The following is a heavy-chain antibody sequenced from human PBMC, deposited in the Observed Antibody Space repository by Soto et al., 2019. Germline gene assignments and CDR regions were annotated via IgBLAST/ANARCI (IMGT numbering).Heavy chain of an antibody. CDR1: GYTFSDYG. J-gene: IGHJ6*02. CDR3: AMQRAGAYGMHV. CDR2: ISTNNGNT. V-gene: IGHV1-18*01. Sequence: ASVKGSCKASGYTFSDYGISWVRQAPGQRPEYMGWISTNNGNTKYAQNIQGRVTMTTDTYTSTGYMELRSLRPDDTAVYYCAMQRAGAYGMHVSDQGTSGTVSS. D-gene: IGHD3-10*01.